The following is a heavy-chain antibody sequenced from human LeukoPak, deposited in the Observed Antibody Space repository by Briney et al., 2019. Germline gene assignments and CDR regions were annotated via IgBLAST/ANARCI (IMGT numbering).Heavy chain of an antibody. Sequence: ASVTVSCKASGYTLTDHHMHWVRQAPGEGFEWMGWINPKSGATNCAQKFQDRDAMARDTSINTAYMELRRLRSDDTAIYYCLTDGACGQGTLVTVSS. CDR1: GYTLTDHH. CDR2: INPKSGAT. V-gene: IGHV1-2*02. D-gene: IGHD3-9*01. J-gene: IGHJ5*02. CDR3: LTDGA.